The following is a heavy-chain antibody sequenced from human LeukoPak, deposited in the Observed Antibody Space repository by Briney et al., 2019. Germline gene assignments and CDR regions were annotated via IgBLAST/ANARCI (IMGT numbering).Heavy chain of an antibody. Sequence: SETLSLTCTVSGGSISTYYWNWIRQPPGKGLEWIGYIYYSGSTNYNPSLKSRLTISVDTSNNQFSLQLSSVTAADTPVYYCASSGGYSSSWSLWGQGTLVTVSS. V-gene: IGHV4-59*12. CDR3: ASSGGYSSSWSL. CDR1: GGSISTYY. D-gene: IGHD6-13*01. CDR2: IYYSGST. J-gene: IGHJ4*02.